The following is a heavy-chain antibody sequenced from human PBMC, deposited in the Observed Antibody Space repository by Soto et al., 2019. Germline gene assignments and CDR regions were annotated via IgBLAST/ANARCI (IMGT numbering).Heavy chain of an antibody. CDR1: AGTFSTSA. CDR2: IIPFFGTA. V-gene: IGHV1-69*01. J-gene: IGHJ2*01. CDR3: ARGGEDMNTTTAVWYFDL. Sequence: QVQLVQSGAEVEKPGSSVRVSCKSSAGTFSTSAIGWVRQAPGQGLEWSGGIIPFFGTANYAQKFQDRVTITADESTSTAYIDLRRHTSEDTAIYYCARGGEDMNTTTAVWYFDLWGHGILVTVSS. D-gene: IGHD1-1*01.